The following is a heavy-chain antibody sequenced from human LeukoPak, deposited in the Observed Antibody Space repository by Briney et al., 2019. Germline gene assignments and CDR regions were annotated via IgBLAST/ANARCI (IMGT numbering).Heavy chain of an antibody. CDR1: GFTFSGYY. CDR3: AREPSGSGGYDY. V-gene: IGHV1-2*02. CDR2: ISPNSGGT. Sequence: ASVKVSCKASGFTFSGYYMHWVRQAPGQGLEWMAWISPNSGGTNYVQKFQGRVTVTRDTSISTDYIEISWLTSDDTALYYCAREPSGSGGYDYWGQGTLVTVSS. J-gene: IGHJ4*02. D-gene: IGHD3-10*01.